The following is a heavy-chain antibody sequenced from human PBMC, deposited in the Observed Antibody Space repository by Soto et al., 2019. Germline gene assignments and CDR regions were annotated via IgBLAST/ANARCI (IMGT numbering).Heavy chain of an antibody. CDR3: ATDGEHSPSVLDY. D-gene: IGHD2-21*01. Sequence: QVQLQESGPGLVTPSGTLSLTCAVSGGSISSTKWWSWVRQPPGKGLEWIGEIYHSGSTNYNPSLKSRVNISVDKSQNQFSLKLNSVTAADTAVYYCATDGEHSPSVLDYWGQGTLVTVSS. CDR1: GGSISSTKW. CDR2: IYHSGST. V-gene: IGHV4-4*02. J-gene: IGHJ4*02.